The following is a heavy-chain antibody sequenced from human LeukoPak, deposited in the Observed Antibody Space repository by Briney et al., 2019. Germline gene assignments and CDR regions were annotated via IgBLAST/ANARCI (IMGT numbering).Heavy chain of an antibody. J-gene: IGHJ4*02. CDR1: GFTFSSYW. CDR2: INSDGTST. V-gene: IGHV3-74*01. Sequence: PGGPLRLSCAASGFTFSSYWMHWVRQAPGKGLVWVSRINSDGTSTSYADSVKGRFTISRDNAKNTLYLQMNSLRAEDTAVYYCAKGGAYGSGMLTWGQGTLVTVSS. D-gene: IGHD3-10*01. CDR3: AKGGAYGSGMLT.